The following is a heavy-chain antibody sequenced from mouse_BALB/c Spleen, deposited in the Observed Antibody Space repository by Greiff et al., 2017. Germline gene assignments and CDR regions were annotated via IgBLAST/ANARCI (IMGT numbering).Heavy chain of an antibody. CDR2: IDPETGGT. J-gene: IGHJ2*01. CDR1: GYTFTDYE. Sequence: VKLMESGAELVRPGASVTLSCKASGYTFTDYEMHWVKQTPVHGLEWIGAIDPETGGTAYNQKFKGKATLTADKSSSTAYMELRSLTSEDSAVYYCTDRLDYWGQGTTLTVSS. V-gene: IGHV1-15*01. CDR3: TDRLDY.